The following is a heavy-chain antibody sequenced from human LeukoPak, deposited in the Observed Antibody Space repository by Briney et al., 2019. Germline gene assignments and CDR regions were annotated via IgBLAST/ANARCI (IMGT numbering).Heavy chain of an antibody. CDR2: IYHSGST. J-gene: IGHJ4*02. V-gene: IGHV4-39*07. Sequence: SETLSLTCTVSGGSISSGDYYWSWIRQPPGKGLEWIGEIYHSGSTNYNPSLKSRVTISVDKSKNQFSLKLSSVTAADTAVYYCASSSPIRGVIGGFSMAFDYWGQGTLVTVSS. CDR3: ASSSPIRGVIGGFSMAFDY. CDR1: GGSISSGDYY. D-gene: IGHD3-10*01.